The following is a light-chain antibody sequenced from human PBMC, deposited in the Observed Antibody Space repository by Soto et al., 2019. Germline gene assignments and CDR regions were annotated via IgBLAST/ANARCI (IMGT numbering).Light chain of an antibody. CDR2: DNN. CDR1: SSNIGSNP. CDR3: GAWDNSLSAVV. V-gene: IGLV1-51*01. J-gene: IGLJ2*01. Sequence: QSVLTQPPSVSAAPGQMVTISCSGSSSNIGSNPVSWFQQLPGTAPKLLIYDNNQRPSGIPDRFSGSKSGTSATLGITGLQTGDEADYYCGAWDNSLSAVVFGGGTKVTVL.